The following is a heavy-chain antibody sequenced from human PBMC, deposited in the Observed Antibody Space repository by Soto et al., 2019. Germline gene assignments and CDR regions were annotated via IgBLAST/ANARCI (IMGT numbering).Heavy chain of an antibody. CDR1: GGTFSKYA. V-gene: IGHV1-69*01. CDR2: TIPMFGTP. D-gene: IGHD3-22*01. Sequence: QVQLVQSGAEMQQPGASVRVSCKASGGTFSKYAFSWVRQAPGQGLEWLGGTIPMFGTPNYAQKFQGRVAISADESTATVYMELSSLRSEDTAVYFCARPLRDRNSCCGVAVWGQGTAVTVSS. J-gene: IGHJ6*02. CDR3: ARPLRDRNSCCGVAV.